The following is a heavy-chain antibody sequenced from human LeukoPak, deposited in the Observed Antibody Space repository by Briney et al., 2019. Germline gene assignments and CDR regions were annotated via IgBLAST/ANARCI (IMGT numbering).Heavy chain of an antibody. D-gene: IGHD6-19*01. Sequence: GGSLRLSCAASGFTFTSYSMTWVRQAPGKGLEWVSFISSRGTYIYYADSVKGRFTISRDNAKNSLYLQMNSLRAEDTAVYYCARAGAVAGSFDYWGQGTLVTVSS. CDR1: GFTFTSYS. CDR2: ISSRGTYI. V-gene: IGHV3-21*01. J-gene: IGHJ4*02. CDR3: ARAGAVAGSFDY.